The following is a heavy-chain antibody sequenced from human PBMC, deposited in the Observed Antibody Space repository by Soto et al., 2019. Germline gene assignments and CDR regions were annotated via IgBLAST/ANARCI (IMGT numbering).Heavy chain of an antibody. V-gene: IGHV4-59*01. CDR1: GGSIRGYH. Sequence: PSETLSLTCTVSGGSIRGYHWSWIRQPPGKGLEWIAYIDYSGRTNYNPFLQSRVTISVDTSKKQFSLKLSSVTAADTAVYYGASAIPGSYYKYDYWGQGALVTVSS. CDR2: IDYSGRT. J-gene: IGHJ4*02. CDR3: ASAIPGSYYKYDY. D-gene: IGHD3-10*01.